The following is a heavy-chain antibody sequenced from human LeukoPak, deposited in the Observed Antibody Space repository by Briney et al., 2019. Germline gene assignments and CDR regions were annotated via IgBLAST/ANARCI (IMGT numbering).Heavy chain of an antibody. Sequence: HPGGSLRLSCAASGFTFSSYWMSWVRQAPGKGLEWVSAISGNGGSTYYADSVKGRFTISRDNSKNTLYLQMNSLRAEDTAVYYCVLDSSSAFDIWGQGTMVTVSS. CDR1: GFTFSSYW. V-gene: IGHV3-23*01. CDR3: VLDSSSAFDI. CDR2: ISGNGGST. J-gene: IGHJ3*02. D-gene: IGHD3-22*01.